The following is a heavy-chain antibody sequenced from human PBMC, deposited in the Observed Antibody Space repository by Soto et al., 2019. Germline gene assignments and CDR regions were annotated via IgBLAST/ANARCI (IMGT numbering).Heavy chain of an antibody. CDR3: ARAFYYDILTGPFDY. V-gene: IGHV1-46*01. CDR2: INPSGGST. D-gene: IGHD3-9*01. J-gene: IGHJ4*02. Sequence: GASVKVSCKASGYTFTSYYMHWVRQAPGQGLEWMGIINPSGGSTSYAQTFQGRVTITADKSTSTAYMELSSLRSEDTAVYYCARAFYYDILTGPFDYWGQGTLVTVSS. CDR1: GYTFTSYY.